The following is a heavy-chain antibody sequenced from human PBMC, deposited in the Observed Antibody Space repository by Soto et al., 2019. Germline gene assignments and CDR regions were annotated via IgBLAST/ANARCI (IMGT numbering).Heavy chain of an antibody. V-gene: IGHV3-30*18. J-gene: IGHJ3*02. Sequence: QVQLVESGGGVVQPGRSLRFSCAASGFTFSSYGMHWVRQAPGKGLEWVAVISYDGSNKYYADSVKGRLTISRDNSKNTLYLQMNSLRGEDTAVYYCAKDNGSGCDWLRVGDASDIWGQGTMVTVSS. D-gene: IGHD5-12*01. CDR3: AKDNGSGCDWLRVGDASDI. CDR2: ISYDGSNK. CDR1: GFTFSSYG.